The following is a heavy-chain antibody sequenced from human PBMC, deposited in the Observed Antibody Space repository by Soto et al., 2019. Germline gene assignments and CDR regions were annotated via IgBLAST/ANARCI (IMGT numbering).Heavy chain of an antibody. CDR1: CGSISSSSYY. CDR3: ARRGYCSSTSCYTVFWGWFDP. V-gene: IGHV4-39*01. J-gene: IGHJ5*02. Sequence: SETLSLTCTVSCGSISSSSYYWGWIRQPPGKGLEWIGSIYYSGSTYYNPSLKSRVTTSVDTSKNQFSLKLSSVTAADTAVYYCARRGYCSSTSCYTVFWGWFDPWGQGTLVTVSS. D-gene: IGHD2-2*02. CDR2: IYYSGST.